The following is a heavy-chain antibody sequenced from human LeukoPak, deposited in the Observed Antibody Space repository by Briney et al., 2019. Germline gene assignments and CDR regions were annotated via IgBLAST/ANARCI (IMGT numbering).Heavy chain of an antibody. J-gene: IGHJ4*02. Sequence: GGSLRLSCAASGFTFSSYGMSWVRQAPGKGLEWVSAISGSGGSTYYADSVKGRFTISRDNSKNTLYLQMNSLRAEDTAVYYCAKDQNLGSGLEVWDYWGQGTLVTVSS. V-gene: IGHV3-23*01. CDR2: ISGSGGST. CDR3: AKDQNLGSGLEVWDY. D-gene: IGHD3-10*01. CDR1: GFTFSSYG.